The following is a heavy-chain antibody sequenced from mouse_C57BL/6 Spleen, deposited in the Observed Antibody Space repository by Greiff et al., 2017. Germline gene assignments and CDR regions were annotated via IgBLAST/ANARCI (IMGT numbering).Heavy chain of an antibody. CDR2: ISSGSSTI. V-gene: IGHV5-17*01. CDR1: GFTFSDYG. Sequence: EVKLVESGGGLVKPGGSLKLSCAASGFTFSDYGMHWVRQAPEKGLEWVAYISSGSSTIYYADTVKGRFTISRDNAKNTLFLQMTSLRSEDTAMYYCARRYSSGYPYYFDYWGQGTTLTVSS. J-gene: IGHJ2*01. CDR3: ARRYSSGYPYYFDY. D-gene: IGHD3-2*02.